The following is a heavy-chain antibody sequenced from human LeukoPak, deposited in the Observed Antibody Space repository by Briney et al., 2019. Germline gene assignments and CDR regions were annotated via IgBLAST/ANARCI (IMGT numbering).Heavy chain of an antibody. J-gene: IGHJ4*02. CDR3: TSSDFWSGYYRFDY. Sequence: GRSLRLSCTASGFTFGDYAMSWFRQAPEKGLEWVGFIRSKAYGGTTEYAASVKGRFTISRDDSKSIAYLQMNSLKTEDTAVYYCTSSDFWSGYYRFDYWGQGTLVTVSS. D-gene: IGHD3-3*01. CDR1: GFTFGDYA. V-gene: IGHV3-49*03. CDR2: IRSKAYGGTT.